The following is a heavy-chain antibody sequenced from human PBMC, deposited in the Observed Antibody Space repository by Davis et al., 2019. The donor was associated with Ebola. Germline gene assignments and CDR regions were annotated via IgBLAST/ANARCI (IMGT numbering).Heavy chain of an antibody. CDR1: GFTFSDYY. J-gene: IGHJ3*02. Sequence: GESLKISCAASGFTFSDYYMSWIRQAPGKGLEWVSYISSSSSYTNYADSVKGRFTISRDNAKNSLYLQMNSLRAEDTALYYCATKMLAYCGGDCYHGYHDAFDIWGQGTMVTVSS. CDR3: ATKMLAYCGGDCYHGYHDAFDI. V-gene: IGHV3-11*03. CDR2: ISSSSSYT. D-gene: IGHD2-21*01.